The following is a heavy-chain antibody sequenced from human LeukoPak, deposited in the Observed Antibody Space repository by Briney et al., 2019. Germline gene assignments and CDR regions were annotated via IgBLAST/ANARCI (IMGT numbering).Heavy chain of an antibody. CDR1: GGSISTYY. J-gene: IGHJ5*02. CDR2: IYYSGST. V-gene: IGHV4-59*08. Sequence: PSETLSLTCTVSGGSISTYYWNWIRQPPGKGLEWIGYIYYSGSTNYNPSLKSRVTISVDTSQNQFSLKLSSVTAADTAVYYCARTRYYDSSRWFDPWGQGTLVTVSS. CDR3: ARTRYYDSSRWFDP. D-gene: IGHD3-22*01.